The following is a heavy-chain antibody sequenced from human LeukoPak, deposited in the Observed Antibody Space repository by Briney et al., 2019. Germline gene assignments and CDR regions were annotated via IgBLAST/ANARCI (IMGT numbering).Heavy chain of an antibody. CDR3: ARGRWLTIVLGAFDI. V-gene: IGHV3-30-3*01. D-gene: IGHD5-24*01. Sequence: GGSLRLSCAASGFTFRNYAMSWVRQAPGKGLEWVAVISYDGSNKYYADSVKGRFTISRDNSKNTLYLQMNSLRAEDTAVYYCARGRWLTIVLGAFDIWGQGTMVTVSS. J-gene: IGHJ3*02. CDR2: ISYDGSNK. CDR1: GFTFRNYA.